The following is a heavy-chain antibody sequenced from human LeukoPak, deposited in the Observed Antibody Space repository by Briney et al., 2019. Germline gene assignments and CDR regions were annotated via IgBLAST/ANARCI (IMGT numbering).Heavy chain of an antibody. CDR1: GFIFSSYW. CDR3: ARDLYRIVVVPHYFDY. CDR2: IKQDGSEK. Sequence: GGSLRLSCAASGFIFSSYWMSWVRQAPGKGLEWVANIKQDGSEKYYVDSVKGRFTISRDNAKNSLYLQMNSLRAEDTAVYDCARDLYRIVVVPHYFDYWGQGTLVTVSS. V-gene: IGHV3-7*01. J-gene: IGHJ4*02. D-gene: IGHD3-22*01.